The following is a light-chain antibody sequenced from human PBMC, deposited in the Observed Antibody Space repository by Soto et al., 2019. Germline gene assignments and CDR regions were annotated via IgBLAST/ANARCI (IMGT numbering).Light chain of an antibody. V-gene: IGKV3-11*01. CDR2: DSS. Sequence: EFVLTQSPATLSLSPGEGATLSCRASQSVSSYLAWYQQKPGQAPRLLIYDSSNRASGITARFSGSGSGTDFTLTISSLEPEDFAVYYCQQRSNWPVTFGQGTKVYIK. CDR3: QQRSNWPVT. CDR1: QSVSSY. J-gene: IGKJ1*01.